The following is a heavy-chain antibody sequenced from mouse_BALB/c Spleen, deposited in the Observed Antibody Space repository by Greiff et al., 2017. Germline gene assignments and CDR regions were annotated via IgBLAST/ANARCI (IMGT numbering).Heavy chain of an antibody. CDR1: GFSLTSYD. J-gene: IGHJ2*01. CDR3: VRYEDYFDY. Sequence: QVQLKQSGPGLVAPSQSLSITCTVSGFSLTSYDISWIRQPPGKGLEWLGVIWTGGGTNYNSAFMSRLSISKDNSKSQVFLKMNSLQTDDTAIYYCVRYEDYFDYWGQGTTLTVSS. V-gene: IGHV2-9-2*01. CDR2: IWTGGGT. D-gene: IGHD2-14*01.